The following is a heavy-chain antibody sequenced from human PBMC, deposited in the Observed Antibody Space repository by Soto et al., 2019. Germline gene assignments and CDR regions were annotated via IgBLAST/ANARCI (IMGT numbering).Heavy chain of an antibody. D-gene: IGHD4-4*01. J-gene: IGHJ6*02. Sequence: PGGSLRLSCTASGFSFNNYNMSWFRQAPGKGLQWVSSITASSSYIYYSDLLKGRFTISRDNTKSSLYMRMVNLRAEDTAVYYCARDLRDDYNFASGMDVWGQGTTVTVSS. CDR1: GFSFNNYN. CDR3: ARDLRDDYNFASGMDV. V-gene: IGHV3-21*01. CDR2: ITASSSYI.